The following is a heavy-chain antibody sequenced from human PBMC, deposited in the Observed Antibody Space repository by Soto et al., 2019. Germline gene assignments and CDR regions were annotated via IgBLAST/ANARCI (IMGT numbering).Heavy chain of an antibody. Sequence: KTSETLSLTCAVSGDSFTSNNWWTWVRQPPGQGLEWIGEIYRTGSTNYNPSLKSRVTISLDKSENQFSLKVTSLTAADTAVYYCASRDPGTSVDYWGQGTLVTVSS. CDR1: GDSFTSNNW. CDR2: IYRTGST. CDR3: ASRDPGTSVDY. J-gene: IGHJ4*02. V-gene: IGHV4-4*02. D-gene: IGHD1-7*01.